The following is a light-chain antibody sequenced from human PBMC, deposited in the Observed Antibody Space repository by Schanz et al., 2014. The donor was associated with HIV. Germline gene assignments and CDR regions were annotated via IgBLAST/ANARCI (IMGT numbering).Light chain of an antibody. CDR2: DVN. CDR1: SSDIGAYNY. J-gene: IGLJ1*01. CDR3: GSYTSSSTYV. Sequence: QSVLIQPASVSGSPGQSITISCTGTSSDIGAYNYVSWYQQHPGKAPKLMIYDVNIRPSGVSSRFSGSKSGNTASLTISGLQAEDEADYYCGSYTSSSTYVFGTGTKLTVL. V-gene: IGLV2-14*03.